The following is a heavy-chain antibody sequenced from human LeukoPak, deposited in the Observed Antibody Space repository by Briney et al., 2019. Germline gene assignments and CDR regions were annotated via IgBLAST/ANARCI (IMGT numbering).Heavy chain of an antibody. Sequence: GGSLRLSCAASGFTFSNAWMSWVRQAPGKGLEWVGRIKRKGDDGTIDYATPVKGKLTISRDDSKNTLYLQMNSLKSEDTAVYYCTAGTGRSDFDYWGQGTLVTVSS. D-gene: IGHD3/OR15-3a*01. V-gene: IGHV3-15*01. J-gene: IGHJ4*02. CDR1: GFTFSNAW. CDR3: TAGTGRSDFDY. CDR2: IKRKGDDGTI.